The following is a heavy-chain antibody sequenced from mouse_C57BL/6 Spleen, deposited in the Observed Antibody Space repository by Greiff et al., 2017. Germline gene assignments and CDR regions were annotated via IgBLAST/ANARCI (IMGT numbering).Heavy chain of an antibody. D-gene: IGHD1-1*01. V-gene: IGHV1-26*01. CDR3: ASVYLYYFDY. CDR1: GYTFTDYY. CDR2: INPNNGGT. Sequence: EVQLKESGPELVKPGASVKISCKASGYTFTDYYMNWVKQSHGKSLEWIGDINPNNGGTSYNQKFKGKATLTVDKSSSTAYMELRSLTSEDSAVYYCASVYLYYFDYWGQGTTLTVSS. J-gene: IGHJ2*01.